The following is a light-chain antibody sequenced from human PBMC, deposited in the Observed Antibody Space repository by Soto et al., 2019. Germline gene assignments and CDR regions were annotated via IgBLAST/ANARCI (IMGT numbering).Light chain of an antibody. V-gene: IGLV3-21*04. CDR2: YAG. J-gene: IGLJ3*02. CDR1: NIGSKS. CDR3: QVWDSSSNQGV. Sequence: SYELTQPPSVSVAPGKTARITCGGNNIGSKSVHWYQQKPGQAPVLVIYYAGDRPSGIPERFSGSNSGNTATLTISRVEAGDEADYYCQVWDSSSNQGVFCGGTKLTVL.